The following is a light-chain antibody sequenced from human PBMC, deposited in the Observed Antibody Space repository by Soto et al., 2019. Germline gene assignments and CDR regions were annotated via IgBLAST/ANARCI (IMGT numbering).Light chain of an antibody. CDR2: DTT. Sequence: QAVVTQEPSLTVSPGGTVTLTCGSSTGAVTSGHFPYWFQQKPGQAPRALIYDTTKKHSWAPARFSGSLLGGKAALTLSGAQPDDEADYYCLLSYSGALVVFGGRTKLTVL. CDR3: LLSYSGALVV. J-gene: IGLJ2*01. CDR1: TGAVTSGHF. V-gene: IGLV7-46*01.